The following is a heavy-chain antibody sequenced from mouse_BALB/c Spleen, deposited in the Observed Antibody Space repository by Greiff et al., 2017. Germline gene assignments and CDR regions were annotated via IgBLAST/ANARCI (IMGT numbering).Heavy chain of an antibody. CDR2: IYPGSGST. Sequence: LQQPGSELVRPGASVKLSCKASGYTFTSYWMHWVKQRPGQGLEWIGNIYPGSGSTNYDEKFKSKATLTVDTSSSTAYMQLSSLTSEDSAVYYCTRSLSGAMDYWGQGTSVTVSS. D-gene: IGHD1-1*02. J-gene: IGHJ4*01. CDR3: TRSLSGAMDY. V-gene: IGHV1S22*01. CDR1: GYTFTSYW.